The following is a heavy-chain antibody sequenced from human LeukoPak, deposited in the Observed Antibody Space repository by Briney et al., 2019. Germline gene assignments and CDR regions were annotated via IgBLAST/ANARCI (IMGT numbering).Heavy chain of an antibody. D-gene: IGHD4-17*01. CDR3: AKDLSHGDYCMDV. V-gene: IGHV3-23*01. CDR2: ISGSGGST. J-gene: IGHJ6*02. Sequence: GGSLRLSCAASGFTFSSYAMSWVRQAPGKGLEWVSAISGSGGSTYYADSVKGRLTISRDNSKNTLYLQMNGLRAEDTAVYYCAKDLSHGDYCMDVWGQGTTVTVSS. CDR1: GFTFSSYA.